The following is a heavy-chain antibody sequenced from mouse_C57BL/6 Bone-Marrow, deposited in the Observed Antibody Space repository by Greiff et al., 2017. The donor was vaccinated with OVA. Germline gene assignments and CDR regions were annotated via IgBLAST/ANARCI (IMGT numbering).Heavy chain of an antibody. CDR1: GFNIKDDY. V-gene: IGHV14-4*01. CDR3: TTGGWFAY. Sequence: EVQLQQSGAELVRPGASVKLSCTASGFNIKDDYMHWVKQRPEQGLEWIGWIDPGNGDTEYASKFQGKATITADTSSNTAYLQLSSLTSEDTAVYYCTTGGWFAYWGQGTLVTVSA. CDR2: IDPGNGDT. J-gene: IGHJ3*01.